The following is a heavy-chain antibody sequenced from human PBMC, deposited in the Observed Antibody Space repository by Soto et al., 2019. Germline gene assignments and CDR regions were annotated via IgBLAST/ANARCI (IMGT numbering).Heavy chain of an antibody. V-gene: IGHV1-58*01. CDR3: AADGSRTVNLYYYYYYGMDV. CDR2: IVVGSGNT. Sequence: GASVKVSCKASGFTFTSSAVQWVRQARGQRLEWIGWIVVGSGNTNYAQKFQERVTITRDMSTSTAYMELSSLRSEDTAVYYCAADGSRTVNLYYYYYYGMDVWGQGTTVTVSS. CDR1: GFTFTSSA. J-gene: IGHJ6*02. D-gene: IGHD4-17*01.